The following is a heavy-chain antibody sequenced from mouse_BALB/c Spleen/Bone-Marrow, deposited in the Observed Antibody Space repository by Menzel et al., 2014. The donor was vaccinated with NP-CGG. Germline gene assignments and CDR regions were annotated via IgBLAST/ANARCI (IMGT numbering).Heavy chain of an antibody. V-gene: IGHV1-14*01. CDR3: ARAMIYYYAMDY. CDR1: GYSFTSFI. D-gene: IGHD2-4*01. J-gene: IGHJ4*01. CDR2: INPXNDGT. Sequence: VQLQQSGPELVKPGASVKMSCKASGYSFTSFILHWVKMRPGQGLEWIGYINPXNDGTKYNEKFKGKAILTSDKSSSSANMELSSLTFEDSAVYYCARAMIYYYAMDYWGQGTSVTVSS.